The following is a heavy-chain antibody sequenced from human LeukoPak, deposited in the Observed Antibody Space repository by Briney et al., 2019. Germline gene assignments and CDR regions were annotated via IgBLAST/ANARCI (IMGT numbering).Heavy chain of an antibody. J-gene: IGHJ5*02. D-gene: IGHD3-10*01. V-gene: IGHV4-34*01. CDR3: ARVATMVRGVIVTKWFDP. CDR1: GGSISSYY. CDR2: INHSGST. Sequence: SETLSLTCTDSGGSISSYYWSWIRQPPGKGLEWIGEINHSGSTNYNPSLKSRVTISVDTSKNQFSLKLSSVTAADTAVYYCARVATMVRGVIVTKWFDPWGQGTLVTVSS.